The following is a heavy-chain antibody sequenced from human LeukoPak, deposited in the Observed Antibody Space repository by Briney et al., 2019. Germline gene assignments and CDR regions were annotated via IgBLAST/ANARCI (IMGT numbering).Heavy chain of an antibody. CDR3: ARQAVYSSNSYYYYYGMDV. Sequence: SETLSLTCTVSGGSISSYYWSWIRQPAGKGLEWIGRIYTSGSTNYNPSLKSRVTMSVDTSKNQFSLKLSSVTAADTAVYYCARQAVYSSNSYYYYYGMDVWGQGTTVTVSS. CDR2: IYTSGST. D-gene: IGHD6-13*01. CDR1: GGSISSYY. V-gene: IGHV4-4*07. J-gene: IGHJ6*02.